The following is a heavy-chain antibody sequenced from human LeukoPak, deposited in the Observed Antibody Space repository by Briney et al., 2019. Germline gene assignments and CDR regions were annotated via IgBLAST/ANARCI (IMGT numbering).Heavy chain of an antibody. V-gene: IGHV4-34*01. CDR3: SRRGQWLGRWFDP. J-gene: IGHJ5*02. Sequence: PSETLSPTCAVFGGSFTDYYWSWIRQPPGKGLEWIGEITHRGSTNYKSSLKSRVTISVDTSKNQFSLKLTSVTAADTAIYYCSRRGQWLGRWFDPWGQGTLVTVSS. D-gene: IGHD6-19*01. CDR2: ITHRGST. CDR1: GGSFTDYY.